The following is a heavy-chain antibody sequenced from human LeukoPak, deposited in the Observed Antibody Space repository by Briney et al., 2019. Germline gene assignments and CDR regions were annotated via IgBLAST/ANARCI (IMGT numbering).Heavy chain of an antibody. CDR1: GGSISSVSYY. Sequence: PSGTLSLTCTVSGGSISSVSYYWSWIREPAGKGLEWIGRIYTSGSTEYNPSLKSRVTISVDTPKNQFSLKLSSVTAADTAVYYCARRAGSGSTKVFDIWGQGTMVTVSS. CDR3: ARRAGSGSTKVFDI. D-gene: IGHD3-10*01. CDR2: IYTSGST. J-gene: IGHJ3*02. V-gene: IGHV4-61*02.